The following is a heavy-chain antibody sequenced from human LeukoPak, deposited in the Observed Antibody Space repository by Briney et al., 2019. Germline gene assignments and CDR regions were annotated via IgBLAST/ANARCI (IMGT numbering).Heavy chain of an antibody. CDR3: ARWVAARSAFDI. Sequence: AGGSLRLSCEASGITFSNYGMNWVRQAPGKGLEWVSGISGSGGGTYYADSLKGRFTISRDNSKNTMYLQMNSLRAEDTAVYYCARWVAARSAFDIWGQGTMVTVSS. CDR2: ISGSGGGT. J-gene: IGHJ3*02. D-gene: IGHD6-6*01. V-gene: IGHV3-23*01. CDR1: GITFSNYG.